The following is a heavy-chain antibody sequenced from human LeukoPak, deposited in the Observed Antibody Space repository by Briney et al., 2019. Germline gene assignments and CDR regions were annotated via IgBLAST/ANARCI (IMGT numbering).Heavy chain of an antibody. CDR2: IKQDGSEK. CDR1: GFTFSSYW. V-gene: IGHV3-7*03. J-gene: IGHJ2*01. Sequence: PGGSLRLSCAASGFTFSSYWMSWVRQAPGQGLEWVANIKQDGSEKYYVDSVKGRFTISRDNAKNSLYLQMNSLRAEDTAVYYCASARRVGILSTGIAAAGTLGWYFDLWGRGTLVTVSS. CDR3: ASARRVGILSTGIAAAGTLGWYFDL. D-gene: IGHD6-13*01.